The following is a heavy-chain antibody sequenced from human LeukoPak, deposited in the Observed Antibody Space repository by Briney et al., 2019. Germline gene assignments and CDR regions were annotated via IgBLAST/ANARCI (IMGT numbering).Heavy chain of an antibody. Sequence: PGGSLRLSCAASGFTVSNNYMTWVRQAPGKGLEWVSVIHKNAITYYADTVKGRFTISRDNSKNMLYLQMNSLRAEDTAVYYCARSLRVRGVPDYMDVWGKGTTVIISS. CDR3: ARSLRVRGVPDYMDV. CDR1: GFTVSNNY. J-gene: IGHJ6*03. CDR2: IHKNAIT. D-gene: IGHD3-10*02. V-gene: IGHV3-53*01.